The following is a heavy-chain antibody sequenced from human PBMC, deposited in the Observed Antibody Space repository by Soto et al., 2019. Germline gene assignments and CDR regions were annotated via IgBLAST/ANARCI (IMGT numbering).Heavy chain of an antibody. CDR2: ISGSGGST. CDR1: GFTFSSYA. Sequence: EVQLLESGGGLVQPGGSLRLSCAASGFTFSSYAMSWVRQAPGKGLEWVSAISGSGGSTSYADSVKGRFTISRDNSKNTLYPQMNSLRAEDTAVDYCAKARADYSDSSGYPVDYWGQGTVVTVSS. V-gene: IGHV3-23*01. CDR3: AKARADYSDSSGYPVDY. J-gene: IGHJ4*02. D-gene: IGHD3-22*01.